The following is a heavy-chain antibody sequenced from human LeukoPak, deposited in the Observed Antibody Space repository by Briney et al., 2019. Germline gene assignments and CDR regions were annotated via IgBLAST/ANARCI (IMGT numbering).Heavy chain of an antibody. CDR3: ARGNDLITAMVDYFDY. V-gene: IGHV4-59*01. J-gene: IGHJ4*02. CDR1: GGSISSYY. D-gene: IGHD5-18*01. Sequence: SETLSLTCTVSGGSISSYYWSWIRQPPGKGLEWIGYIYYSGSTNYNPSLKSRVTISVDTSKNQFSLELSSVTAADTAVYYCARGNDLITAMVDYFDYWGQGTLVTVSS. CDR2: IYYSGST.